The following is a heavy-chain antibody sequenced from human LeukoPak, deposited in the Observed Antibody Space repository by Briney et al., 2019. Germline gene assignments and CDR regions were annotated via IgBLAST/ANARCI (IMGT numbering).Heavy chain of an antibody. CDR1: GFTFDDYA. CDR2: ISWNSGNT. Sequence: GGSLRLSCAASGFTFDDYAMHWGRQGQGKGLEWVSGISWNSGNTSYADSVKGRFTISRDNAKNSLYLQMNSLRAEDTALYYCAKDFSYDSSGLLDYWGQGTLVTVSS. V-gene: IGHV3-9*01. J-gene: IGHJ4*02. CDR3: AKDFSYDSSGLLDY. D-gene: IGHD3-22*01.